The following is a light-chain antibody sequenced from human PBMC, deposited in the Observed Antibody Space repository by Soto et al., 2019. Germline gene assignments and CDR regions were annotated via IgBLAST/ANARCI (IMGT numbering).Light chain of an antibody. CDR3: QQYENYWT. CDR1: QGISRSY. CDR2: ATS. Sequence: DIQLTQSPSFLSASVGDRVTITCRASQGISRSYLAWYQQKPGRAPKLLIYATSTLQSGVPSRFSGSGSGTEFTLTISSLQPDDLATYYCQQYENYWTFGQGTKVDIK. J-gene: IGKJ1*01. V-gene: IGKV1-9*01.